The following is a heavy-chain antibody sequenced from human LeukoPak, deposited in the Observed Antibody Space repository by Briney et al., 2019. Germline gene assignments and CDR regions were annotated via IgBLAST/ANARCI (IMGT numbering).Heavy chain of an antibody. D-gene: IGHD6-13*01. V-gene: IGHV1-69*05. CDR2: IISIFHRT. Sequence: SVKVSCKASGGTFSDHAVNWVRQAPGQGLEWLGAIISIFHRTDYAQRFQGRLTITTDGTTSKVYMELRSLRSDDTAVYYCVRVAHHGSSWADSWGQGTLVTVSS. CDR3: VRVAHHGSSWADS. J-gene: IGHJ4*02. CDR1: GGTFSDHA.